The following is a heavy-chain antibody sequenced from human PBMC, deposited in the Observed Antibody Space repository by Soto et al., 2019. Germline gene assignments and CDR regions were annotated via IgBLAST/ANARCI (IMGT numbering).Heavy chain of an antibody. CDR1: GFTCSSYG. CDR3: ARLNVAGVDI. CDR2: ISSSGSTI. V-gene: IGHV3-48*04. J-gene: IGHJ3*02. D-gene: IGHD6-19*01. Sequence: PGGSLRLSCAASGFTCSSYGMHWVRQAPGKGLEWVSFISSSGSTIYYADSVKGRFTIPRDNAKNSLYPQMNSLRAEDTAVYYCARLNVAGVDIWGQGTMVTVSS.